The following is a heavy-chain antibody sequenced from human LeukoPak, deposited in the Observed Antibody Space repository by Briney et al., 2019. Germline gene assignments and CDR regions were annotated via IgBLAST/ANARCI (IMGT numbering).Heavy chain of an antibody. D-gene: IGHD3-22*01. Sequence: GGSLRLSCAASGFTFSSYGMHWVRQAPGKGLEWVAFIRYDGNNKYYADSVKGRFTISRDNSKNTLYLQMKSLRPEDTAVYYCARGKPSYYYDSSAYFYNGAFDIWGQGTMVTVSS. J-gene: IGHJ3*02. CDR2: IRYDGNNK. CDR1: GFTFSSYG. V-gene: IGHV3-30*02. CDR3: ARGKPSYYYDSSAYFYNGAFDI.